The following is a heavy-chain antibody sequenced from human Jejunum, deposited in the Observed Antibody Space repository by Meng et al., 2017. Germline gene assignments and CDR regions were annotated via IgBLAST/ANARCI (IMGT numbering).Heavy chain of an antibody. CDR1: AASVSSDHYY. Sequence: QLHAFGPSLVSPSAPLSPTCTLSAASVSSDHYYWRWFRHPPGKGMDWIGYIYYSGSTDHNPSLTSRVTKSVYTSRNQFSLHLSSATAADTAVYYCATVILYSVSYYFDSWGQGTLVTVSS. CDR2: IYYSGST. CDR3: ATVILYSVSYYFDS. D-gene: IGHD1-26*01. V-gene: IGHV4-61*01. J-gene: IGHJ4*02.